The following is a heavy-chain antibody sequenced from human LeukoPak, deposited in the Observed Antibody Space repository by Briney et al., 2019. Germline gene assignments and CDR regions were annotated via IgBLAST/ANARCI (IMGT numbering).Heavy chain of an antibody. CDR2: ISNNYINT. CDR3: ARDWRGDY. V-gene: IGHV3-64*01. CDR1: GFTFGSYA. Sequence: GGSLRLSCETSGFTFGSYALQWVRQAPGKGLECVSLISNNYINTYYANSVRGRFTISRDNSKNTWYLQMGSLRPEDTAVYYCARDWRGDYWGQGTLVTVSS. J-gene: IGHJ4*02.